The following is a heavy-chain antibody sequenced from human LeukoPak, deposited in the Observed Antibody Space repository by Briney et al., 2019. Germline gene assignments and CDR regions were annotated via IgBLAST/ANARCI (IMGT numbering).Heavy chain of an antibody. D-gene: IGHD2-2*01. CDR1: GGSFSGYY. CDR2: INHSGST. CDR3: ARGYCSSNSCYPSDY. V-gene: IGHV4-34*01. Sequence: PSETLSLTCAVYGGSFSGYYWSWIRQPPGKGLEWIGEINHSGSTNYNPSLKSRVTISVDTSKNQFSLKLSSVTAADTAVYYCARGYCSSNSCYPSDYWGQGTLVTVSS. J-gene: IGHJ4*02.